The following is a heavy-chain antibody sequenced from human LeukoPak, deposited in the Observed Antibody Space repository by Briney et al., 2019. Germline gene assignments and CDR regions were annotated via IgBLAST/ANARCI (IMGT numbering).Heavy chain of an antibody. CDR2: INPNSGGT. Sequence: ASVKVSCKASGYIFTNYAMNWVRQAPGHGLEWMGWINPNSGGTKYAQKFQGRVNMTRDTSIRTAYMELSGLRSDDTAVYYCARGDSRNYYGVYWGQGTLVTASS. CDR1: GYIFTNYA. V-gene: IGHV1-2*02. D-gene: IGHD1-26*01. CDR3: ARGDSRNYYGVY. J-gene: IGHJ4*02.